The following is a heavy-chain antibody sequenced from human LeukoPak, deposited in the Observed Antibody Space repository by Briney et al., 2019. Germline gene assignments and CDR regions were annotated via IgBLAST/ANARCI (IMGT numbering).Heavy chain of an antibody. CDR1: GGSMGTYS. Sequence: SETLSLTCTVSGGSMGTYSWCWIRQPPGKGLEWIGFKAYSGGTNYNPSLKSRVTISVDTSKGHISLNLKSVTAADTAVYYCVRDGGEWLPDLWGQGTLVTVSS. J-gene: IGHJ5*02. CDR2: KAYSGGT. V-gene: IGHV4-59*01. CDR3: VRDGGEWLPDL. D-gene: IGHD3-3*01.